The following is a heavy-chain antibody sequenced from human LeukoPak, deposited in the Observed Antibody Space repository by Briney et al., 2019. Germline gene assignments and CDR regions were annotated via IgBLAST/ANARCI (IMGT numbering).Heavy chain of an antibody. CDR1: GFTFDDYG. J-gene: IGHJ4*02. CDR3: ARGTDFWSGYWFDY. D-gene: IGHD3-3*01. V-gene: IGHV3-20*04. Sequence: PGGSLRLSCAASGFTFDDYGMSWVRQAPGKGLEWVSGINWNGGSTGYADSVKGRFTISRDNAKNSLYLQMNSLRAEDTAVYYCARGTDFWSGYWFDYWGQGTLVTVSS. CDR2: INWNGGST.